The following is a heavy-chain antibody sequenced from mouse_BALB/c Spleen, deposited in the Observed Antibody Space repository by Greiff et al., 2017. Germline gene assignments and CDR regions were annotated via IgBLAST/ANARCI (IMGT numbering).Heavy chain of an antibody. CDR3: ARPGNSAWFAY. CDR1: GFTFSSYT. Sequence: EVKVVESGGGLVQPGGSLKLSCAASGFTFSSYTMSWVRQTPEKRLEWVAYISNGGGSTYYPDTVKGRFTISRDNAKNTLYLQMSSLKSEDTAMYYCARPGNSAWFAYWGQGTLVTVSA. CDR2: ISNGGGST. D-gene: IGHD2-1*01. J-gene: IGHJ3*01. V-gene: IGHV5-12-2*01.